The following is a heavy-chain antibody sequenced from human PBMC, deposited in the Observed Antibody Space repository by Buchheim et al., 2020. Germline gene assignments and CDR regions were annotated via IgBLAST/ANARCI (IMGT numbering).Heavy chain of an antibody. CDR3: ARESFGGPFDY. V-gene: IGHV3-30*04. D-gene: IGHD3-10*01. J-gene: IGHJ4*02. CDR1: GFTFSSYA. CDR2: ISYDGSNK. Sequence: QVQLVESGGGVVQPGRYLRLSCAASGFTFSSYAMHWVRQAPGKGLEWVAVISYDGSNKYYADSVKGRFTISRDNSKNTLYLQMNSLRAEDTAVYYCARESFGGPFDYWGQGTL.